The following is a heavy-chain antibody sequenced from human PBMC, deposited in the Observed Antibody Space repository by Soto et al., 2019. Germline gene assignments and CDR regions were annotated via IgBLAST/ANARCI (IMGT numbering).Heavy chain of an antibody. J-gene: IGHJ4*02. CDR2: INPSGGSP. Sequence: QVQLVQSGAEVKKPGASVKISCKASGYTFTNYFMDWVRQAPGQGLEWMGTINPSGGSPSYAQKFQGRVTMTSDTSTGTVYMALSSLRSEDTAVYYCARAPGRFDYWGQGTLDTVSS. CDR1: GYTFTNYF. V-gene: IGHV1-46*01. CDR3: ARAPGRFDY.